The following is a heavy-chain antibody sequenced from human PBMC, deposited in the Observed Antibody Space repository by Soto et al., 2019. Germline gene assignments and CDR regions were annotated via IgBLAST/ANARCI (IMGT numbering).Heavy chain of an antibody. CDR1: GFTFSDYS. CDR3: ARDPPHSSSWSYFDY. J-gene: IGHJ4*02. CDR2: ITSTGSYI. D-gene: IGHD6-13*01. Sequence: EVQLVESGGGLVKPGGSLRVSCAASGFTFSDYSMNWVRQAPGKGLEWLSSITSTGSYIYYADSVKGRFTISRDNAGSSLFLQMNSLRAEDTAMYYCARDPPHSSSWSYFDYWGQGTLVTVSS. V-gene: IGHV3-21*01.